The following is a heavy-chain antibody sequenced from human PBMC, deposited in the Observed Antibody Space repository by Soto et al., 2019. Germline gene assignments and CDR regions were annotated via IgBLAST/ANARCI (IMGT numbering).Heavy chain of an antibody. CDR2: IRSKAYGGTT. CDR3: TRFPTLSVGTGGMDV. CDR1: GFTFGDYA. Sequence: QTVGSLRLSCTASGFTFGDYAMSWFRQAPGKGLEWVGFIRSKAYGGTTEYAASVKGRFTISRDDSKSIAYLQMNSLKTEDTAVYYCTRFPTLSVGTGGMDVWGQGTTVTVSS. J-gene: IGHJ6*02. V-gene: IGHV3-49*03. D-gene: IGHD3-16*02.